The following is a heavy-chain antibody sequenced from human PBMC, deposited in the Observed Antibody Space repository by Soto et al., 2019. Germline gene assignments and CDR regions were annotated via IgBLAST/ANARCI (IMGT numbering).Heavy chain of an antibody. Sequence: GGSLRLSCAVSGFTLSTFAMHWVRQAPGKGLEWVATTSYDGLNTFYGESVRGRFSISRDTSKNTLFLQMNSLKTEDTAVYYCAKSSSGRRDYFDSWGRGTLVTVSS. CDR3: AKSSSGRRDYFDS. D-gene: IGHD3-10*01. CDR2: TSYDGLNT. V-gene: IGHV3-30-3*02. J-gene: IGHJ4*02. CDR1: GFTLSTFA.